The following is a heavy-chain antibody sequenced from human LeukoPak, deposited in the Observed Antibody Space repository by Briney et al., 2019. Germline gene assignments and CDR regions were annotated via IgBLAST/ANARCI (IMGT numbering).Heavy chain of an antibody. CDR2: INHSGST. Sequence: SETLSLTCAVYGGSFSGYYWSWIRQPPGKGLEWIGEINHSGSTNYNPSLKSRVTISVDTSKNQFSLKLSSVTAADTAVYYCARHDRWPVLRGYYFDYWGQGTLVTVSS. J-gene: IGHJ4*02. V-gene: IGHV4-34*01. CDR1: GGSFSGYY. D-gene: IGHD6-19*01. CDR3: ARHDRWPVLRGYYFDY.